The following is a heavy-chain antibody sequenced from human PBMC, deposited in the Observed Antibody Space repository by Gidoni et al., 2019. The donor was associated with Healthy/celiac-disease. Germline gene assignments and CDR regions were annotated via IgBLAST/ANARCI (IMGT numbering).Heavy chain of an antibody. CDR2: IYYSGST. D-gene: IGHD6-13*01. Sequence: QLQLHESGPGLVKPSETLSLTCTVSGGSVSSGSYYWSWIRQPPGKGLEWIGYIYYSGSTNYNPSLKSRVTISVDTSKNQFSLKLSSVTAADTAVYYCARARAKQVDYWGQGTLVTVSS. J-gene: IGHJ4*02. V-gene: IGHV4-61*01. CDR3: ARARAKQVDY. CDR1: GGSVSSGSYY.